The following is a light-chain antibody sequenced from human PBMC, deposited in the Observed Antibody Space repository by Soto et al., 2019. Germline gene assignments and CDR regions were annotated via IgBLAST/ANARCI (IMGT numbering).Light chain of an antibody. CDR3: LQDYNYPFT. Sequence: IQITQSPSSLLASLGDRATIRCRAGQGLKNVLGWYQQKPGKAPKLLISAASSLESGVPSRFSGSGSGTDFTLTITSLQPEDFATYYCLQDYNYPFTFGGGTRVEVK. V-gene: IGKV1-6*01. J-gene: IGKJ4*01. CDR1: QGLKNV. CDR2: AAS.